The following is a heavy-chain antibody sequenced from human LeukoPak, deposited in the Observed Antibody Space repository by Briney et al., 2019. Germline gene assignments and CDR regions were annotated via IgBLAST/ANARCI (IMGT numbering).Heavy chain of an antibody. J-gene: IGHJ4*02. CDR1: GFTFSSYS. CDR2: ISGYI. D-gene: IGHD3-10*01. CDR3: ARRGGFDY. V-gene: IGHV3-48*02. Sequence: GGSLRLSCVGSGFTFSSYSMNWVRQAPGKGLEWIAYISGYIQYADSVKGRFTISRDNAKNSLYLQMNSLRDEDTAVYYCARRGGFDYWGQGTLVTVSS.